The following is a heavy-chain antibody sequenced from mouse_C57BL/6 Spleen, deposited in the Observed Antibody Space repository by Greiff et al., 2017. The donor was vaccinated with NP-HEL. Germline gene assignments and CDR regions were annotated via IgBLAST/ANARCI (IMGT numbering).Heavy chain of an antibody. J-gene: IGHJ2*01. V-gene: IGHV1-82*01. CDR2: IYPGDGDT. Sequence: QVQLQQSGPELVKPGASVKISCKASGYAFSSSWMNWVKQRPGKGLEWIGRIYPGDGDTNYNGKFKGKDTLTADKSSSTAYMQLSSLTSEDSAVYFCAREGGYYFDYWGQGTTLTVSS. CDR3: AREGGYYFDY. CDR1: GYAFSSSW.